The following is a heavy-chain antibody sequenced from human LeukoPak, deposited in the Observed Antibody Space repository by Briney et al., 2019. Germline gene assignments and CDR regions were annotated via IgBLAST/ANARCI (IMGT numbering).Heavy chain of an antibody. CDR2: INPNSGGT. V-gene: IGHV1-2*06. CDR3: AREGIAAAGQYIIDY. Sequence: ASVKVSCKASGYTFTGYYMHWVRQAPGQGLEWMGRINPNSGGTNYAQKFQGGVTMTRDTSISTAYMELSRLRSDDTAVYYCAREGIAAAGQYIIDYWGQGTLVTVSS. D-gene: IGHD6-13*01. CDR1: GYTFTGYY. J-gene: IGHJ4*02.